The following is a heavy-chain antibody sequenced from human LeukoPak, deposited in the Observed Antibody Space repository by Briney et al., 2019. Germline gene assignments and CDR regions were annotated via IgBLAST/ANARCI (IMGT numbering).Heavy chain of an antibody. CDR3: ARDWEEPAAGDAFDI. D-gene: IGHD6-13*01. Sequence: GESLKISCKGSGYSFTSYWIGWARQMPGKGLEWMGITYPCDSETRYSPSCQGQATFSAEQSNSPAYLKWTRWKPPEPALLYGARDWEEPAAGDAFDIWGQGTMVTVSS. J-gene: IGHJ3*02. V-gene: IGHV5-51*01. CDR1: GYSFTSYW. CDR2: TYPCDSET.